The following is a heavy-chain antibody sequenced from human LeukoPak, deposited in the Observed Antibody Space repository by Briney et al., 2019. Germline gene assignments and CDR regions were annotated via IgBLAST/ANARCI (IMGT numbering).Heavy chain of an antibody. D-gene: IGHD6-13*01. V-gene: IGHV3-53*05. Sequence: GGSLRLSCAASGFTVSSNYMSWVRQAPGKGLEWVSVIYSGGSTYYADSVKGRFTISRDNAKNSLYLQMNSLRAEDMALYYCAKVMAAAGTKQFDDAFDVWGQGTRVIV. CDR3: AKVMAAAGTKQFDDAFDV. CDR1: GFTVSSNY. J-gene: IGHJ3*01. CDR2: IYSGGST.